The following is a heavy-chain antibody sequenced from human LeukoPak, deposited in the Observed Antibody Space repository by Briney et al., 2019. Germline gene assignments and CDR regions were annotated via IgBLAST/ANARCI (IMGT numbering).Heavy chain of an antibody. D-gene: IGHD6-13*01. Sequence: GASVKVSCKASGYTFTSYGISWVRQAPGQGLEWMGWISAYNGNTNYAQKLQGRVTMTTDTSTSTAYMELRSLRSDDTAVYYCARDLSSWSLGDAFDIWGQGTMVTVSS. J-gene: IGHJ3*02. V-gene: IGHV1-18*01. CDR1: GYTFTSYG. CDR3: ARDLSSWSLGDAFDI. CDR2: ISAYNGNT.